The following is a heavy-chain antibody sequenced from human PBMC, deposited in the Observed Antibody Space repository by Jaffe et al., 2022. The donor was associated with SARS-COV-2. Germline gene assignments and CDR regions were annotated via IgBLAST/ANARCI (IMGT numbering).Heavy chain of an antibody. CDR3: AKNYFLTTVTLGDAFDI. Sequence: EVQLLESGGGLVQPGGSLRLSCAASGFTFSSYAMSWVRQAPGKGLEWVSAISGSGGSTYYADSVKGRFTISRDNSKNTLYLQMNSLRAEDTAVYYCAKNYFLTTVTLGDAFDIWGQGTMVTVSS. J-gene: IGHJ3*02. CDR2: ISGSGGST. D-gene: IGHD4-17*01. CDR1: GFTFSSYA. V-gene: IGHV3-23*01.